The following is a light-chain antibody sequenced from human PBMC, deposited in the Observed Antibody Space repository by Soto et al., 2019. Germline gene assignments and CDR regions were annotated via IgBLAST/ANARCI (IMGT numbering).Light chain of an antibody. CDR1: KIGSKI. J-gene: IGLJ1*01. V-gene: IGLV3-21*02. Sequence: SYALTQPPSVSVAPGQTARSTCGGDKIGSKIVHWYRQRPGQAPVAVVFDASDRPSGIPDRISASRSGDTATLTISRVDAGDEADYYCQVWASTDEFFVFGSGTKVTVL. CDR2: DAS. CDR3: QVWASTDEFFV.